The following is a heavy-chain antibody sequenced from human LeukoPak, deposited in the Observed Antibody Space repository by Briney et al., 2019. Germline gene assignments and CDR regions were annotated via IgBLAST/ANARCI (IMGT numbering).Heavy chain of an antibody. J-gene: IGHJ4*02. Sequence: GGSLRLSCAASGFNFRSYWMSWVRQAPGKGLEWVANIKEDGREKYFVDSVKGRFTISRDNAKNSLYLQMDSLRVEDTAVYYCARGGRFGEFPKPLDFWGQGTLVTVSS. V-gene: IGHV3-7*01. CDR2: IKEDGREK. CDR1: GFNFRSYW. CDR3: ARGGRFGEFPKPLDF. D-gene: IGHD3-10*01.